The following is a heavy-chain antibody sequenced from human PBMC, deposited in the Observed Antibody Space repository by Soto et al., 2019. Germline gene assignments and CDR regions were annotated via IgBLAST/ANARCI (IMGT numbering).Heavy chain of an antibody. J-gene: IGHJ4*02. CDR1: GGSFSGYH. Sequence: VQLQQWGAGLLKPSETLSLTCAVYGGSFSGYHWSWFRQPPGKGLEWIGEINPSGSINYNPSLKSLVTLSVDTSKNQFSLNMSSVTAADTAVYYCATFVGATTVTRGSPRDYWGQGTLVTVSS. CDR2: INPSGSI. D-gene: IGHD4-4*01. V-gene: IGHV4-34*01. CDR3: ATFVGATTVTRGSPRDY.